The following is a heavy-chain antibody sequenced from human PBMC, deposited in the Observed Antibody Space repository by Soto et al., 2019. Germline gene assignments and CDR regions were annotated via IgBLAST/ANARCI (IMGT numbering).Heavy chain of an antibody. CDR2: IDYSGTT. Sequence: QVQLQESGPGLVKPSDTLSLTCAVSGYSISSSNWWGWIRQPPGKGLDWIGYIDYSGTTYYNTSLKSRVTMSVDTSKNQFSLNLTSVTAVDTAVYYCARREIQGPIDYWGQGTLVTVSS. J-gene: IGHJ4*02. CDR1: GYSISSSNW. D-gene: IGHD1-26*01. CDR3: ARREIQGPIDY. V-gene: IGHV4-28*01.